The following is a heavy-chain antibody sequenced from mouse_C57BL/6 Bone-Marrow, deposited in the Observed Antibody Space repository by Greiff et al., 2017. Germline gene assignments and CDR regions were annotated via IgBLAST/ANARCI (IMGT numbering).Heavy chain of an antibody. V-gene: IGHV1-42*01. CDR1: GYSFTGYY. D-gene: IGHD2-4*01. CDR3: ARGPYDYDGDFDY. Sequence: VQLQQSGPELVKPGASVKISCKASGYSFTGYYMNWVKQSPEKSLEWIGEINPRTGGTTYNQKFKAKATLTVDTSSSTAYMQLKSLTSEDSAVYYCARGPYDYDGDFDYWGQGTTLTVSS. CDR2: INPRTGGT. J-gene: IGHJ2*01.